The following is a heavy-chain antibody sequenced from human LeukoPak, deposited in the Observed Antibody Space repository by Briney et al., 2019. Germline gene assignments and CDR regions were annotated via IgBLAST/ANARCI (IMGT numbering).Heavy chain of an antibody. CDR1: GFTFSSYS. CDR3: ARSYNWNVDY. Sequence: GGSLRLSCAASGFTFSSYSMNWVRQAPGKGLEWVSFITSSSSYIYYADSVKGRFTITRDDAKNSLYLQMNSLRAEDTAVYYCARSYNWNVDYWGQGTLVTVSS. J-gene: IGHJ4*02. D-gene: IGHD1-20*01. V-gene: IGHV3-21*01. CDR2: ITSSSSYI.